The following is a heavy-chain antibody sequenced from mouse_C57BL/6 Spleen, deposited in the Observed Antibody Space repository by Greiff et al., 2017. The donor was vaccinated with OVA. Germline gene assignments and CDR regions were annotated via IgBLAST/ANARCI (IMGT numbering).Heavy chain of an antibody. CDR2: IYPGGGDT. V-gene: IGHV1-80*01. D-gene: IGHD1-1*01. CDR3: ARSTTVVAEGWYFDV. J-gene: IGHJ1*03. Sequence: QVQLQQSGAELVKPGASVKISCKASGYAFSSYWMNWVKQRPGKGLEWIGQIYPGGGDTNYNGKFKGKATLTADKSSSTAYMQLSSLTSEDSAVYFCARSTTVVAEGWYFDVWGTGTTVTVSS. CDR1: GYAFSSYW.